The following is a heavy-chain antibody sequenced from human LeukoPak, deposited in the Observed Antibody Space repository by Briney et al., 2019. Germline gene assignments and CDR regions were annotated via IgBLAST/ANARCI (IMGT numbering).Heavy chain of an antibody. Sequence: PGGSLRLSCAASGLTFSSYGMHWVRQAPGKGLEWVAVIWYDGSNKYYADSVKGRFTISRDNSKNTLYLQMNSLRAEDTAVYYCARWREVGATGLDYWGQGTLVTVSS. V-gene: IGHV3-33*01. CDR3: ARWREVGATGLDY. CDR2: IWYDGSNK. CDR1: GLTFSSYG. J-gene: IGHJ4*02. D-gene: IGHD1-26*01.